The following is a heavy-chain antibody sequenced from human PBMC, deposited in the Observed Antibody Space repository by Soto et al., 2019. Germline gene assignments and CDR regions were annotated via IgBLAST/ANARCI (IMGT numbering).Heavy chain of an antibody. V-gene: IGHV4-34*01. CDR3: AKAPLTTVTTPYYYYYMDV. Sequence: SETLSLTCAVYGGSFSGYYWSWIRQPPGKGLEWIGEINHSGSTNYNPSLKSRVTISVDTSKNQFSLKLSSVTAADTAVYYCAKAPLTTVTTPYYYYYMDVWGKGTTVTVSS. CDR1: GGSFSGYY. CDR2: INHSGST. J-gene: IGHJ6*03. D-gene: IGHD4-4*01.